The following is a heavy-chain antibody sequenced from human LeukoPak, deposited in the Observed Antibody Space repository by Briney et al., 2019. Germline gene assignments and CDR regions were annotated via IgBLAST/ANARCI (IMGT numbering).Heavy chain of an antibody. CDR2: IYSSGST. J-gene: IGHJ5*02. CDR3: ARRGYCSSTSCYATYDWFDP. Sequence: SETLSLTCTVSGSFVSGYYWSWIRQPPGKGLEWIGYIYSSGSTNYNPSLKSRVTISVDTSKNQFSLKLSSVTAADTAVYYCARRGYCSSTSCYATYDWFDPWGQGTLVTVSS. CDR1: GSFVSGYY. V-gene: IGHV4-59*08. D-gene: IGHD2-2*01.